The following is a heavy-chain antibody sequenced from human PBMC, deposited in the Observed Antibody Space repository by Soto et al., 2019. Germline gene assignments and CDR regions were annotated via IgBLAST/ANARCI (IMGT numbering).Heavy chain of an antibody. CDR3: ARCCASTSCSVWHY. V-gene: IGHV3-23*01. CDR1: GFTFSTYA. J-gene: IGHJ4*02. Sequence: GGSLRLSCAASGFTFSTYAMSWVRQAPWKGLEWVSTIAASGRNTDYADSVKGRFIISRDNSKNMLYQQMNSLRAEDTALYYCARCCASTSCSVWHYWGQGTLVTVSS. CDR2: IAASGRNT. D-gene: IGHD2-2*01.